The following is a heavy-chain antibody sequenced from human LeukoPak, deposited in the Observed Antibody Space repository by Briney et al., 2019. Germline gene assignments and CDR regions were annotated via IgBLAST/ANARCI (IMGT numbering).Heavy chain of an antibody. Sequence: ASGKLSCKASGYAFTTYGIYWVRQAPGPGLEWVGWINTDTGNPTYAQGFTGRFVFSLITSVSTAYLLISSLKAADTGVYYLARERGHFGITSCYARWFVPWGQGTLVTVSS. CDR3: ARERGHFGITSCYARWFVP. J-gene: IGHJ5*02. CDR2: INTDTGNP. V-gene: IGHV7-4-1*02. D-gene: IGHD2-2*01. CDR1: GYAFTTYG.